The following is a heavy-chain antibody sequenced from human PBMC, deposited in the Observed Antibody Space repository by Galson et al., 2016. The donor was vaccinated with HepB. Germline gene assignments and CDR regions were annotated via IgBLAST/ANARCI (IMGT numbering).Heavy chain of an antibody. V-gene: IGHV2-70*01. D-gene: IGHD3-10*01. CDR3: ARSSPYYYSSGSPFDP. Sequence: PALVKPTQTLTLTCTFSGFSLSTSGMCVSWIRQPPGKALEWLAFIDWDDDKYYSTSLKTRLTISKDTSNYQVVLTMTNMDPADTATYYCARSSPYYYSSGSPFDPWGQGTLVTVSS. CDR2: IDWDDDK. J-gene: IGHJ5*02. CDR1: GFSLSTSGMC.